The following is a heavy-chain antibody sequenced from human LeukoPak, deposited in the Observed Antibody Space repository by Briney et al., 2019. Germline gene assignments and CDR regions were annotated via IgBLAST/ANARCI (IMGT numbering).Heavy chain of an antibody. Sequence: GGSLRLSCGASGFTFSSCSMNWVRQAPGKGLEWVSYISSSSSTIYYADSVKGRFTISRDNAKNSLYLQMNSLRAEDTAVYYCARITKGPDYWGQGTLVTVSS. J-gene: IGHJ4*02. CDR3: ARITKGPDY. V-gene: IGHV3-48*01. CDR1: GFTFSSCS. CDR2: ISSSSSTI. D-gene: IGHD3-3*01.